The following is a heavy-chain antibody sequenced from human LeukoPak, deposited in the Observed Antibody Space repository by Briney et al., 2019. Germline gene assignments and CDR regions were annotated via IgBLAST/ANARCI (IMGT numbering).Heavy chain of an antibody. J-gene: IGHJ3*02. D-gene: IGHD3-3*01. CDR3: AKVNLAYYDFWSGPQKNAFDI. CDR2: TYYRSKWYN. Sequence: SQTLSLTCAISGDSVSSNSAAWNWIRQSPSRGLEWLGRTYYRSKWYNDYAVSVKSRITINPDTSKNQFSLQLNSVTPEDTAVYYCAKVNLAYYDFWSGPQKNAFDIWGQGTMVTVSS. CDR1: GDSVSSNSAA. V-gene: IGHV6-1*01.